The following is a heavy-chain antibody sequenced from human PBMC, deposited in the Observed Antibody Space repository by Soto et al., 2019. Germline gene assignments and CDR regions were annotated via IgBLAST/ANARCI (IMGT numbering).Heavy chain of an antibody. J-gene: IGHJ4*02. CDR1: GFTFSDHY. CDR3: ARELMRTVTYFDC. Sequence: EVQLVESGGGLVQPGGSLRLSCAASGFTFSDHYIDWVRQAPGKGLEWVGRTRTKADSYSTEYAASVKGRFTIARDDSKNALFLQMNSLKTEDTAGYYCARELMRTVTYFDCWGQGILLTVSS. V-gene: IGHV3-72*01. D-gene: IGHD4-17*01. CDR2: TRTKADSYST.